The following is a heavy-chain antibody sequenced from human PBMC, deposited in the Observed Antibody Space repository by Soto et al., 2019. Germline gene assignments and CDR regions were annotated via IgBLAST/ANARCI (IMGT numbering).Heavy chain of an antibody. CDR1: GGSISSGGYY. Sequence: QVQLQESGPGLVKPSQTLSLTCTVSGGSISSGGYYWSWIRQHPGKGLEWIGYIYYSGSTYYNPSLKSRITISVDTSKNQFSLKLSSVTAADTAVYYCARDQPELLRGNWFDPWGQGTLVTVSS. V-gene: IGHV4-31*03. D-gene: IGHD1-7*01. CDR2: IYYSGST. J-gene: IGHJ5*02. CDR3: ARDQPELLRGNWFDP.